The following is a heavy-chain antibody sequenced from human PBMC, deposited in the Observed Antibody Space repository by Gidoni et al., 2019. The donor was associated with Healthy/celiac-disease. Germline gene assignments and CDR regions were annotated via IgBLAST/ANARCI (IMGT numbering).Heavy chain of an antibody. CDR2: ISWNSGSI. CDR1: GFTFDDYA. Sequence: EVQLVESGGGLVQPGRSLRLSCAASGFTFDDYAMHWVRQAPGKGLEWVSGISWNSGSIGYADSVKGRFTISRDNAKNSLYLQMNSLRAEDTALYYCAKVIGVGATTGYFDYWGQGTLVTVSS. CDR3: AKVIGVGATTGYFDY. D-gene: IGHD1-26*01. V-gene: IGHV3-9*01. J-gene: IGHJ4*02.